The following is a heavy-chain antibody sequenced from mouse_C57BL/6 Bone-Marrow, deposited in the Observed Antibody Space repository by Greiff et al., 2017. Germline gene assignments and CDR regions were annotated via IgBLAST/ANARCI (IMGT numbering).Heavy chain of an antibody. V-gene: IGHV1-64*01. CDR2: IHPNSGST. D-gene: IGHD3-2*02. CDR3: ARDSSGYNYAMDY. CDR1: GYTFTSYW. Sequence: QVQLQQPGAELVKPGASVKLSCKASGYTFTSYWMHWVKQRPGQGLEWIGMIHPNSGSTNYNEKFKSKATLTVDKSSSTAYIQLSSLTSEDSAVYYCARDSSGYNYAMDYWGQGTSVTVSS. J-gene: IGHJ4*01.